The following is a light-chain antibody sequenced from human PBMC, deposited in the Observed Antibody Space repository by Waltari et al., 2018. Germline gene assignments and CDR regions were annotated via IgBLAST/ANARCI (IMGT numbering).Light chain of an antibody. J-gene: IGKJ5*01. CDR2: AAS. V-gene: IGKV1-8*01. CDR1: QGISSY. CDR3: QQYYNYPPIT. Sequence: AIRITQSPSSLSASTGDSVTITCRASQGISSYLAWYQQKPGKVPKLLIYAASTLQSGVPSRFSGSGSGTDFILTISCLQSEDFATYYCQQYYNYPPITFGQGTRLEIK.